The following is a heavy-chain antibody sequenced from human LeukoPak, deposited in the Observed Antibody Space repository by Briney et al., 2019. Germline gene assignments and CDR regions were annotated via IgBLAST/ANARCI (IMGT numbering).Heavy chain of an antibody. Sequence: PSETLSLTSAVYVGSFSGYYWSWIRQPPGKGLEWIGEINHSGSTNYNPSLKSRVTISVDTSKNQFSLKLSSVTAADTAVYYCARAVGRDGYNSDTDDAFDIWGQGTMVTVSS. CDR1: VGSFSGYY. V-gene: IGHV4-34*01. CDR3: ARAVGRDGYNSDTDDAFDI. J-gene: IGHJ3*02. CDR2: INHSGST. D-gene: IGHD5-24*01.